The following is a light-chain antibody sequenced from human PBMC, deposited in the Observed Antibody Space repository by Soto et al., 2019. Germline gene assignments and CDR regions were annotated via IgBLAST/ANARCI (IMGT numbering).Light chain of an antibody. V-gene: IGKV3D-15*01. CDR3: QQYNNWART. CDR1: QSVSSN. CDR2: DAS. J-gene: IGKJ1*01. Sequence: IVMTHSPATLSVTPGERATLSCRASQSVSSNLAWYQQKPGQAPRLLIYDASNRATGIPARFSGSGSGTEFTLTISSLQSADFAVYFCQQYNNWARTFGQGTKVDIK.